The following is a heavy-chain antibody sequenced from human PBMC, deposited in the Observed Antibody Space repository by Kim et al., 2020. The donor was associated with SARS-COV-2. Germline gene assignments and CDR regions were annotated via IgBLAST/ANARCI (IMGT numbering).Heavy chain of an antibody. CDR2: INSDGSSA. CDR3: ARPLGSSGHYYGY. J-gene: IGHJ4*02. CDR1: GFTFSAYW. D-gene: IGHD6-25*01. Sequence: GGSLRLSCAASGFTFSAYWIHWVRQAPGKGLVWVSRINSDGSSATYADSVRGRFTISRDNARNTLYLQMNSLRAEDTAVYYCARPLGSSGHYYGYWGQGT. V-gene: IGHV3-74*01.